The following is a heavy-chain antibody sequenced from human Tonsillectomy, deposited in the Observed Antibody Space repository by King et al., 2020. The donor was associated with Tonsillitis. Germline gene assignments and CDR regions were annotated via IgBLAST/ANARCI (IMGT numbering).Heavy chain of an antibody. CDR1: GDSIRSYY. J-gene: IGHJ6*03. CDR2: INYSGST. V-gene: IGHV4-59*01. CDR3: ARARFGYYMDV. D-gene: IGHD3-10*01. Sequence: VQLQESGPGLVKPSETLSLTCTVSGDSIRSYYWSWIRQTPGKGLEWIGYINYSGSTNYNPSLKSRVTISPDTSKSQFSLKLSSVTAADTAVYYCARARFGYYMDVWGKGTTVTVSS.